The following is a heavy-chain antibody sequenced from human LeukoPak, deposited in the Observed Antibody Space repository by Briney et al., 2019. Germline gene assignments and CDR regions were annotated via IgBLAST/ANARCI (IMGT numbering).Heavy chain of an antibody. CDR3: ARDFIRGSSFAYRLLES. V-gene: IGHV1-2*02. CDR2: INPNSGGT. CDR1: GYTFIDYY. Sequence: ASVKVSCKTSGYTFIDYYVHWVRKAPGQGLEWLGWINPNSGGTSNAQMLQGRVTLTRDTSINTAYMELGRLTSDDTAVYYCARDFIRGSSFAYRLLESWGQGTLVIVPS. J-gene: IGHJ4*02. D-gene: IGHD5-18*01.